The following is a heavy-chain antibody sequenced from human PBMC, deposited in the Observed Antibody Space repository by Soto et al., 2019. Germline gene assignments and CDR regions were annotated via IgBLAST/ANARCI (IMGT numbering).Heavy chain of an antibody. V-gene: IGHV4-39*01. CDR1: GGSISSSSYY. J-gene: IGHJ4*02. Sequence: SETLSLTCTVSGGSISSSSYYRGWIRQPPGKGLEWIGSIYYSGSTYYNPSLKSRVTISVDTSKNQFSLKLSSVTAADTAVYYCARHMFITGYSSGWYYFDYWGQGTLGTVSS. D-gene: IGHD6-19*01. CDR2: IYYSGST. CDR3: ARHMFITGYSSGWYYFDY.